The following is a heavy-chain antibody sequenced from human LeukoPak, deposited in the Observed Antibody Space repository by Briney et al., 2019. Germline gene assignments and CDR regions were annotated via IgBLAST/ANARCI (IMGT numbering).Heavy chain of an antibody. Sequence: GASVKVSCKASGYTFTSYYMHWVRQAPGQGLEWMGIINPSGGSTSYAQKFQGRVTMTRDTSTSTVYMELSSLRSEDTAVYYCARIRFYYHRGPDLDLYYFDYWGQGTLVTVSS. D-gene: IGHD3-22*01. CDR3: ARIRFYYHRGPDLDLYYFDY. CDR1: GYTFTSYY. CDR2: INPSGGST. V-gene: IGHV1-46*01. J-gene: IGHJ4*02.